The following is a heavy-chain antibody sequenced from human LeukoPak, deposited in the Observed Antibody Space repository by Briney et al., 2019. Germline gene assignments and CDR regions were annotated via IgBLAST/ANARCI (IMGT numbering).Heavy chain of an antibody. J-gene: IGHJ5*02. CDR3: ARAGTEWEFDP. CDR1: GFTFSSYS. V-gene: IGHV3-48*04. Sequence: GGSLRLSCAASGFTFSSYSMNWVRQAPGKGLEWVSYISSSSSTIYYADSVKGRFTISRDNAKNSLYLQMNSLRAEDTAVYYCARAGTEWEFDPWGQGTLVTVSS. CDR2: ISSSSSTI. D-gene: IGHD1-26*01.